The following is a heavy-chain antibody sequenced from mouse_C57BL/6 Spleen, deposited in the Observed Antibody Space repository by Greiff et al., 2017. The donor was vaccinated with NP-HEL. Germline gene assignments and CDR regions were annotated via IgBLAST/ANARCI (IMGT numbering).Heavy chain of an antibody. CDR3: ARGDGNYAMSS. Sequence: QVQLQQPGAELVRPGSSVKLSRKASGYTFTSYWMHWVKQRPIQGLEWIGNIDPSDSETHYNQKFKDKATLTVDRSSSTAYMQLSSLTSEDSAVYYCARGDGNYAMSSWNRRTSVTVTS. D-gene: IGHD2-1*01. CDR1: GYTFTSYW. J-gene: IGHJ4*01. CDR2: IDPSDSET. V-gene: IGHV1-52*01.